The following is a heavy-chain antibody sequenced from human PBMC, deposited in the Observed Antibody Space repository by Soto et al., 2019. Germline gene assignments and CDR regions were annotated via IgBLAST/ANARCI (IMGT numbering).Heavy chain of an antibody. Sequence: GSQCTWILKNPGKGLEWIGEINDSGSTNYNPSLKSRVTISVDTSKNQFSLKLSSVTAADTAVYYCARQRITIFGVVTPTTKYYLDYWGQGTLVTVSS. CDR3: ARQRITIFGVVTPTTKYYLDY. CDR2: INDSGST. J-gene: IGHJ4*02. D-gene: IGHD3-3*01. CDR1: GSQ. V-gene: IGHV4-34*01.